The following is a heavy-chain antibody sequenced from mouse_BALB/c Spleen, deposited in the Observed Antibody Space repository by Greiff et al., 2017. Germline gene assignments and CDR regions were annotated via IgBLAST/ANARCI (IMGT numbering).Heavy chain of an antibody. J-gene: IGHJ3*01. CDR3: ARAYGYDAAWFAY. D-gene: IGHD2-2*01. CDR2: ISYSGST. V-gene: IGHV3-8*02. Sequence: EVHLVESGPSLVKPSQTLSLTCSVTGDSITSGYWNWIRKFPGNKLEYMGYISYSGSTYYNPSLKSRISITRDTSKNQYYLQLNSVTTEDTATYYCARAYGYDAAWFAYWGQGTLVTVSA. CDR1: GDSITSGY.